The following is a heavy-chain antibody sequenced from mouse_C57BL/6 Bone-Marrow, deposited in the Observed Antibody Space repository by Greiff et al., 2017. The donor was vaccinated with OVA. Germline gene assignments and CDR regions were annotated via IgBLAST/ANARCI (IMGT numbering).Heavy chain of an antibody. D-gene: IGHD1-1*01. Sequence: EVQLQQSGAELVRPGASVKLSCTASGFNIKDDYMHWVKPRPEQGLEWIGWIDPENGDTEYASKFQGKATITADTSSNTAYLQLSSLTSEDTAVYYCTTRLLRYWGQGTLVTVFA. CDR3: TTRLLRY. CDR1: GFNIKDDY. J-gene: IGHJ3*01. V-gene: IGHV14-4*01. CDR2: IDPENGDT.